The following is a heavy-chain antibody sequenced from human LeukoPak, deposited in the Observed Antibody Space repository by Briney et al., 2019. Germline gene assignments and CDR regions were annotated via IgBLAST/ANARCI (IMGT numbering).Heavy chain of an antibody. CDR2: ISGSGDNT. J-gene: IGHJ4*02. Sequence: GGSLRLSCAASGFTFSSHGMSWVRQAPGKGLEWVSTISGSGDNTYYADSVKGRFTISRDNSKNTLYLQMNSLRAGDTAVYYCARGTRGSGPYYGSGSFFFDYWGQGTLVTVSS. CDR1: GFTFSSHG. CDR3: ARGTRGSGPYYGSGSFFFDY. D-gene: IGHD3-10*01. V-gene: IGHV3-23*01.